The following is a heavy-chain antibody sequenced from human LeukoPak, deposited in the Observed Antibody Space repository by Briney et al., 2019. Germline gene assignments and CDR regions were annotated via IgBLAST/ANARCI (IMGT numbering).Heavy chain of an antibody. J-gene: IGHJ4*02. Sequence: PSETLSLTCTVSGGSISSGGYYWSWIRQHPAKGLEWIGYIYYSGSTYYNPSLKSRVTISVDTSKNQFSLKLSSVTAADTAVYYCARDQGDGYNRYFDYWGQGTLVTVSS. D-gene: IGHD5-24*01. V-gene: IGHV4-31*03. CDR1: GGSISSGGYY. CDR3: ARDQGDGYNRYFDY. CDR2: IYYSGST.